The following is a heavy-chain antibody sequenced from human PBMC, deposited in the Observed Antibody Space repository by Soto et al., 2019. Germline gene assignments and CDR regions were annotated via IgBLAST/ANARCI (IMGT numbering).Heavy chain of an antibody. D-gene: IGHD3-22*01. J-gene: IGHJ4*02. CDR1: GFTFSSYA. Sequence: GGSLRLSCAASGFTFSSYAMRWVRQAPGKGLEWVSAISGRGGSTYYADSVKGRFTISRDNSKNTLYLQMNSLRAEDTAVYYCAKDLTTSMIVVVIDPLAYWVQGTLVTVSS. CDR2: ISGRGGST. V-gene: IGHV3-23*01. CDR3: AKDLTTSMIVVVIDPLAY.